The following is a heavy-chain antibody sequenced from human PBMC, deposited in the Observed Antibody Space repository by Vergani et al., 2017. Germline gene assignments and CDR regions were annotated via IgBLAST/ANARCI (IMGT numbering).Heavy chain of an antibody. D-gene: IGHD3-3*01. CDR3: VKGTSYDFWSGYCDY. CDR2: ISYDGSNK. V-gene: IGHV3-30*18. CDR1: GFTFSSYG. Sequence: QVQLVESGGGVVQPGRSLRLSCAASGFTFSSYGMHWVRQAPGKGLEWVAVISYDGSNKYYADSVKGRFTISRDNSKNTLYLQMNSLRAEDTAVYYCVKGTSYDFWSGYCDYWGQGTLVTVSS. J-gene: IGHJ4*02.